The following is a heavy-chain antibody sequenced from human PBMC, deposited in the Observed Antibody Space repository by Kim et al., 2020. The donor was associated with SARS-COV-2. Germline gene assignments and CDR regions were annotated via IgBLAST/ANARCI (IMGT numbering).Heavy chain of an antibody. D-gene: IGHD6-19*01. V-gene: IGHV5-51*01. J-gene: IGHJ4*02. CDR3: ARGIAVAGTEGDFDY. Sequence: PSCQGQVTISADKSISTAYLQWSSLKASDTAMYYCARGIAVAGTEGDFDYWGQGTLVTVSS.